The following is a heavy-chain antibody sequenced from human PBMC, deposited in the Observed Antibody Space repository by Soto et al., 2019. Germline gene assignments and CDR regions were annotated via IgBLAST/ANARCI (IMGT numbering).Heavy chain of an antibody. J-gene: IGHJ4*02. Sequence: SGPTLVNPTQTLTLTCTFSGFSLSTLGTCVAWIRQPPGKALEWLALINWDNNEYYSTSLETRLTISRDTSKNQVVLTMTNVDPVDTATYFCARIPHYSDFLYMDYWGQGTLVTVSS. CDR2: INWDNNE. D-gene: IGHD3-10*01. CDR1: GFSLSTLGTC. CDR3: ARIPHYSDFLYMDY. V-gene: IGHV2-70*01.